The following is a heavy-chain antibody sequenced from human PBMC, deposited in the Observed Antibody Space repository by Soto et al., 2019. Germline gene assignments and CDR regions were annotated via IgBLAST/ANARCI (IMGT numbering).Heavy chain of an antibody. J-gene: IGHJ3*02. D-gene: IGHD4-17*01. CDR2: IYYSGST. Sequence: ETLSLTCTVSGGSISSYYWSWIRQPPGKGLEWIGYIYYSGSTNYNPSLKSRVTISVDTSKNQFSLKLSSVTAADTAVYYCARDGLRWSGAFDIWGQGTMVTVSS. V-gene: IGHV4-59*01. CDR1: GGSISSYY. CDR3: ARDGLRWSGAFDI.